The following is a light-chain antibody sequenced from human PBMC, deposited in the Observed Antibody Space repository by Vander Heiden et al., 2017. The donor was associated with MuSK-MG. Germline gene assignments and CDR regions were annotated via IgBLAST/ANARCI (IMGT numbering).Light chain of an antibody. CDR3: QQSNSFPMYT. V-gene: IGKV1-12*01. J-gene: IGKJ2*01. CDR1: HDISTW. CDR2: AAS. Sequence: DIQMTQSPSSVSASIGDSVTITCRASHDISTWLAWYQQKPGKAPRLLIYAASTLQRGVPSRFSGDGYGTDFTLTISSRQPEDFAPYYCQQSNSFPMYTFGQGTKLEI.